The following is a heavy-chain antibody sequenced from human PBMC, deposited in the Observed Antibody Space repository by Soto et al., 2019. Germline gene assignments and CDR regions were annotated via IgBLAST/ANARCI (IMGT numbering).Heavy chain of an antibody. D-gene: IGHD4-17*01. J-gene: IGHJ4*02. V-gene: IGHV4-59*01. CDR3: ARGVTTLYYFDY. CDR1: GGSISSYY. CDR2: IYYSGST. Sequence: QVQLQESGPGLVKPSETLSLTCTVSGGSISSYYWSWIRQPPGKGLEWIGYIYYSGSTNYNPSLKSRVTISVDTSKNQFSLRLSSVTAADTAVYYCARGVTTLYYFDYWVQGTLVTVSS.